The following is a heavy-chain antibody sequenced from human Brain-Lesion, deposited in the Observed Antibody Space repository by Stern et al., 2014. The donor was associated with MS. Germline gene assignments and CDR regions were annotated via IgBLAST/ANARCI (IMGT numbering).Heavy chain of an antibody. Sequence: EVQLVESGGGLVRPGGSLTLSCVASGFTFSRYWMTWVRPAPGKGLDWVANIRPDGSETYYVDSVKARFTISRDNAKKSLILQMNSLRVEDTAVYYCARRFAFQFAPWGQGTLVTVSS. D-gene: IGHD2-21*01. CDR2: IRPDGSET. J-gene: IGHJ5*02. V-gene: IGHV3-7*01. CDR1: GFTFSRYW. CDR3: ARRFAFQFAP.